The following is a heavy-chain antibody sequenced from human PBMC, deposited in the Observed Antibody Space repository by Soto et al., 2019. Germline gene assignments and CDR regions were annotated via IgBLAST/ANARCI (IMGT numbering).Heavy chain of an antibody. J-gene: IGHJ6*02. CDR2: IYYSGST. D-gene: IGHD3-3*01. Sequence: KTSEALALTCTVSGGSVSSGSYYWSWIRQPPVKGLEVIGDIYYSGSTNYNPSLKSRVTISVDTAKNQFSLKLSSVTAADTAVYYCARGKLDHLGRFALDVWGQGTTVTVSS. CDR3: ARGKLDHLGRFALDV. V-gene: IGHV4-61*01. CDR1: GGSVSSGSYY.